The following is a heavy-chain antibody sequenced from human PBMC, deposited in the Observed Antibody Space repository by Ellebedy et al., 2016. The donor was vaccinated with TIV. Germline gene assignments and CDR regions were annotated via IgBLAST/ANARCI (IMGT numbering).Heavy chain of an antibody. J-gene: IGHJ6*02. D-gene: IGHD2-21*01. CDR2: IFYSGRT. CDR1: GFTVSSNY. V-gene: IGHV4-59*02. CDR3: ARDGVRLGMDV. Sequence: MPGGSLRLSCAASGFTVSSNYMNWVRQPPGKGLEWIGNIFYSGRTYYNPSLKSRVTVSVDTSKNQFSLKVSSVTAADTAVYYCARDGVRLGMDVWGQGTTVTVSS.